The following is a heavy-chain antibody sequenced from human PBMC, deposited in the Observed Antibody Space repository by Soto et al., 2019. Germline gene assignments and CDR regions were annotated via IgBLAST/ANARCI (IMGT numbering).Heavy chain of an antibody. CDR3: ARQHPLDSRVWYD. Sequence: GESLKISCKVFGDSFTGFWVGWVRQVPGKGLEWVASIYPRDSDVRYNPSFQGQVTISADRSTTTAYLQWSSLKASDTAIYYCARQHPLDSRVWYDWGQGALVTVSS. V-gene: IGHV5-51*01. CDR2: IYPRDSDV. D-gene: IGHD6-19*01. J-gene: IGHJ4*02. CDR1: GDSFTGFW.